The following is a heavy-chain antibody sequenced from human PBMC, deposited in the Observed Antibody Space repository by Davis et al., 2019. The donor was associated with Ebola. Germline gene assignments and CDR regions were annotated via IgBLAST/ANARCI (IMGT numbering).Heavy chain of an antibody. D-gene: IGHD1-26*01. CDR3: ARGLPSLYSGSYFIH. J-gene: IGHJ4*02. CDR2: INHSGTT. Sequence: SETLSLTCAVYGGSFSGYHWSWIRQPPGKGLEWIGEINHSGTTNYKSSLKSRVTISADRSKNQFSLKLNSVTAADTAVYYCARGLPSLYSGSYFIHWGQGNLVTVSS. V-gene: IGHV4-34*01. CDR1: GGSFSGYH.